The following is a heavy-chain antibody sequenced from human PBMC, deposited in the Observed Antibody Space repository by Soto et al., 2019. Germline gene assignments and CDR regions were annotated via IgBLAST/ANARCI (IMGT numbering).Heavy chain of an antibody. D-gene: IGHD2-2*01. V-gene: IGHV3-74*01. Sequence: GGSLRLSCAASGFTFSSYWMHWVRQAPGKGLVWVSRINSDGSSTSYADSVKGRFTISRDNAKNTLYLQMNSLRAEDTAVYYCADQDDYYYYMDVWGKGTTVTVSS. CDR2: INSDGSST. CDR1: GFTFSSYW. J-gene: IGHJ6*03. CDR3: ADQDDYYYYMDV.